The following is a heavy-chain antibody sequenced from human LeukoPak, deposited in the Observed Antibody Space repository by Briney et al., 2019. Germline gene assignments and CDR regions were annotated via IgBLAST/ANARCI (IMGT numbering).Heavy chain of an antibody. D-gene: IGHD4-17*01. V-gene: IGHV1-18*01. CDR1: GYTFTNYG. CDR2: IKTYNGNA. Sequence: GASVKVTCKASGYTFTNYGISWVRQAPGQGLEWMGWIKTYNGNANYAQKLQGRVTMTTDTSTSTAYMELRSLRSDDTAVYYCARKDYGDSFDYWGQGTLVSGSS. CDR3: ARKDYGDSFDY. J-gene: IGHJ4*02.